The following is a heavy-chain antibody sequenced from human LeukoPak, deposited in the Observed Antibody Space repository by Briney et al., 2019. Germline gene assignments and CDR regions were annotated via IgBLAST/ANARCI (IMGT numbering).Heavy chain of an antibody. CDR3: ARAMYYDDSSGYYPTIFDY. CDR1: GYTFTSNY. CDR2: INPNGGST. J-gene: IGHJ4*02. D-gene: IGHD3-22*01. Sequence: ASVTVSCQASGYTFTSNYIHWVRQAPGQGLEWMGIINPNGGSTSYAQKFQGRVTMTRDTSTSTVYMELSSLRSEDTAVYYCARAMYYDDSSGYYPTIFDYWGQGTLVTVSS. V-gene: IGHV1-46*01.